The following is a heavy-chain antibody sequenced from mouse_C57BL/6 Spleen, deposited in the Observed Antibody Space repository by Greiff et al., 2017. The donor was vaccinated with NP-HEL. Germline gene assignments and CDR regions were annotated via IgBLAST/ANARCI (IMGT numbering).Heavy chain of an antibody. CDR2: IDPSDSET. J-gene: IGHJ1*03. CDR3: ARDGNYWYFDV. Sequence: VQLQQSGAELVRPGSSVKLSRKASGYTFTSYWMHWVKQRPIQGLEWIGNIDPSDSETHYNQKFKDKATLTVDKSSSTAYMQLSSLTSEDSAVYYCARDGNYWYFDVWGTGTTVTVSS. V-gene: IGHV1-52*01. D-gene: IGHD2-1*01. CDR1: GYTFTSYW.